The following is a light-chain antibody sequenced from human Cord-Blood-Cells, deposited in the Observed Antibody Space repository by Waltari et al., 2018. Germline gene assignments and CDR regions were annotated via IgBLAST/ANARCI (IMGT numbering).Light chain of an antibody. CDR2: KAS. J-gene: IGKJ1*01. CDR3: QQYNSYSWT. CDR1: QSLSSW. V-gene: IGKV1-5*03. Sequence: DIQMTQSPSTLSASVGDRVNITCRASQSLSSWLAWYQQKPGKAPKLLIYKASSLEIGVQSRFSGSGSGTEFTLTISSLQPDDFATYYCQQYNSYSWTFGQGTKVEIK.